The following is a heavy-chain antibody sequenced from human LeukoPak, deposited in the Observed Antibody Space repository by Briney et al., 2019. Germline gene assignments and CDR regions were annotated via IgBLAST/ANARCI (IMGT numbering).Heavy chain of an antibody. CDR3: ARAQGPAFLSDYPLFKPRHYYGFDV. CDR1: GGSDSGYY. Sequence: PSETLSLTCAVYGGSDSGYYWSWIRQPPGKGLEWIGEINHSGSTNYNPSLKSRATISVDTSKNQFSLRLNSVTAAGTAVYYCARAQGPAFLSDYPLFKPRHYYGFDVWGQGTTVTVSS. J-gene: IGHJ6*02. CDR2: INHSGST. D-gene: IGHD3-9*01. V-gene: IGHV4-34*01.